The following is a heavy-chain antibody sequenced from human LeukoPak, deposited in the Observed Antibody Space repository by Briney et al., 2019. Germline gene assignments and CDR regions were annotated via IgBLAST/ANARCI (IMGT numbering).Heavy chain of an antibody. Sequence: PSETLSLTCTVSGGSISSSSYYWGWIRQPPGKGLEWIGSIYYSGSTYYNPSLKSRVTISVDTSKNQFSLKLSSVTAADTAVYYCARDLNYYDSSGYYNDPWGQGTLVTVSS. D-gene: IGHD3-22*01. CDR2: IYYSGST. V-gene: IGHV4-39*07. J-gene: IGHJ5*02. CDR3: ARDLNYYDSSGYYNDP. CDR1: GGSISSSSYY.